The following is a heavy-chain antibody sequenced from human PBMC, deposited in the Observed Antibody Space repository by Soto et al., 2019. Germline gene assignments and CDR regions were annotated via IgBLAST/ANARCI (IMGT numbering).Heavy chain of an antibody. J-gene: IGHJ6*03. D-gene: IGHD2-2*01. CDR1: GGSFSDYY. CDR2: INHSGST. Sequence: SETLSLTCAVYGGSFSDYYWSWIRQPPGKGLEWIGEINHSGSTNYNPSLKSRVNISVDTSKNQFSLKLSSVTAADTAVYYCARGDIVVVPAARYYYYYMDVWGKGTTVTVSS. CDR3: ARGDIVVVPAARYYYYYMDV. V-gene: IGHV4-34*01.